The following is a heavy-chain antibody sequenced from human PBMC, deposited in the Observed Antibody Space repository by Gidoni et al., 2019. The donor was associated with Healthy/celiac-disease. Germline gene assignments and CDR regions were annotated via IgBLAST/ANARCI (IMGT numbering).Heavy chain of an antibody. D-gene: IGHD3-16*01. CDR2: IRSKANSYAT. V-gene: IGHV3-73*02. CDR3: TSEGDYFDY. Sequence: EVQLVESGGGLVQPGGSLTLSCAASGFTFSGSAMHWVRQASGKGLAWVGRIRSKANSYATAYAASVKGRFTISRDDSKNTAYLQMNSLKTEDTAVYYCTSEGDYFDYWGQGTLVTVSS. J-gene: IGHJ4*02. CDR1: GFTFSGSA.